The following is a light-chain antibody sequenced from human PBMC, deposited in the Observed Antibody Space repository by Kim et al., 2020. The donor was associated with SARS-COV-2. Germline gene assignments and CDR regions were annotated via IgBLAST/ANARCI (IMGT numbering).Light chain of an antibody. CDR3: QQYYTWPLT. Sequence: SPVKSATLSCSASQSVSRNLAWYQQKPGQAPRLLIYGASTRATGIPARFSGSGSGTEFTLTISSLQSEDFAVYYCQQYYTWPLTFGGGTKLEI. CDR1: QSVSRN. CDR2: GAS. V-gene: IGKV3-15*01. J-gene: IGKJ4*01.